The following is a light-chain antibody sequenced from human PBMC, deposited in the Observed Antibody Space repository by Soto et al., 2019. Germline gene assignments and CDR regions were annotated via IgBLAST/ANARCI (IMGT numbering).Light chain of an antibody. CDR3: QQYANLPLVT. Sequence: DIQMTQSPSSLSASVGDRVTITCQASQDISNYLNWYQQKPGKAPKLLIYDASNLETGVPSRFSGSGSGTDFTFTISSLQPEDIATYYCQQYANLPLVTFGQGTRMEIK. CDR2: DAS. J-gene: IGKJ5*01. V-gene: IGKV1-33*01. CDR1: QDISNY.